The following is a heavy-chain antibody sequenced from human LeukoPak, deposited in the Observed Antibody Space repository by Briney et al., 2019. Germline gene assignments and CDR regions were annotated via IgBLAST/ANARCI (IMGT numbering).Heavy chain of an antibody. V-gene: IGHV3-20*01. CDR1: GFTFDDYG. J-gene: IGHJ3*02. Sequence: GGSLRLSCAASGFTFDDYGMSWVRQAPGKGLEWVSGINWNGGSTGYADSVKGRFTISRDNAKNSLYLQMNSLRAEDTALYHCARVGFFYYGSGYHDAFDIWGQGTMVTVSS. CDR2: INWNGGST. CDR3: ARVGFFYYGSGYHDAFDI. D-gene: IGHD3-10*01.